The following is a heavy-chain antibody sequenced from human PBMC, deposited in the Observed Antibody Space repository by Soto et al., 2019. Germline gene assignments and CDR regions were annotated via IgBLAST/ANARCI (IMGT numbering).Heavy chain of an antibody. D-gene: IGHD6-13*01. CDR1: GFTFRSYA. J-gene: IGHJ4*02. CDR2: ISYDGSNE. Sequence: QVQLVEYGGGVVQPGRSLRLSCAASGFTFRSYAMHWVRQAPGKGLEWVAVISYDGSNEYYADSVKGRFTISRDNSKNTLYLQMNSLGSEDTAVYYCARDQDSSSWTFDYWGQGTLVTVSS. CDR3: ARDQDSSSWTFDY. V-gene: IGHV3-30-3*01.